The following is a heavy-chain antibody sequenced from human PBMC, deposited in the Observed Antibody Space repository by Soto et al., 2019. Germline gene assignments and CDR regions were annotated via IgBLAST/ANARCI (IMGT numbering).Heavy chain of an antibody. V-gene: IGHV3-30*18. CDR2: ISYDGILK. Sequence: LRLSCAASGFTFSAFGMHWVRQAPGKGLEWVAIISYDGILKYYADSVKGRFTISRDTSKGALYLQMNSLRPEDTAVYYCAKDFKVSGGHYGSLNYYYGMDVWGQGTTVTVSS. CDR1: GFTFSAFG. D-gene: IGHD3-10*01. J-gene: IGHJ6*02. CDR3: AKDFKVSGGHYGSLNYYYGMDV.